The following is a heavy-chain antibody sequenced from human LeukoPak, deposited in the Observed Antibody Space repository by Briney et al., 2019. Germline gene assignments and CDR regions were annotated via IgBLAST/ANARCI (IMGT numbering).Heavy chain of an antibody. J-gene: IGHJ4*02. CDR1: GFTFSSYS. CDR3: ARDSNGGNSGIDY. V-gene: IGHV3-21*05. CDR2: ISDFSTI. Sequence: NPGGSLRLSCAASGFTFSSYSMNWVRQAPGKGLEWVSYISDFSTIYYADSVKGRFTISRDNAKNSLYLQMNSLRAEDTAVYYCARDSNGGNSGIDYWGQGTLVTVSS. D-gene: IGHD4-23*01.